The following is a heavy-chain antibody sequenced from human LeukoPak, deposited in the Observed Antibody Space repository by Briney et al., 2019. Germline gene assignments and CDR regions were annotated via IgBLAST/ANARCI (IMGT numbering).Heavy chain of an antibody. J-gene: IGHJ5*02. CDR1: GFTFSSYG. CDR2: IRYDGSNK. Sequence: PGGSLRLSCAASGFTFSSYGMHWVRQAPGKGLEWVAFIRYDGSNKYYADSVKGRFTISRDNSKNTLYLQMNSLRAEDTAVYYCAKGGLGIAVARDSNWFDPWGQGTLVAVSS. V-gene: IGHV3-30*02. D-gene: IGHD6-19*01. CDR3: AKGGLGIAVARDSNWFDP.